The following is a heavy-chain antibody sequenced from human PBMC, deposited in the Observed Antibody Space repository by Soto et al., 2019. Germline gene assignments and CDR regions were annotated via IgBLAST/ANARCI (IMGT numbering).Heavy chain of an antibody. J-gene: IGHJ4*02. Sequence: GGSLRLSCAASGFTFSSYSTNWVRQAPGKGLEWVSSISSSSSYIYYADSVKGRFTISRDNAKNSLYLQMNSLRAEDTAVYYCARDRGVGTMVRGVSAYWGQGTLVTVSS. V-gene: IGHV3-21*01. CDR1: GFTFSSYS. D-gene: IGHD3-10*01. CDR2: ISSSSSYI. CDR3: ARDRGVGTMVRGVSAY.